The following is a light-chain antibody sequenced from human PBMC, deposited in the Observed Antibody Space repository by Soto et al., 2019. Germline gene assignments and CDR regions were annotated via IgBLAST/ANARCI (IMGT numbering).Light chain of an antibody. CDR1: SSDVGAYNY. CDR2: EVY. CDR3: TSYAGSNNVI. Sequence: ALTQPPSASGSPGQSVTISCTGTSSDVGAYNYVSWYQHHPGKAPKLLIYEVYKRASGVPDRFSGFKSGNTASLLVSGLQAEDEADYYCTSYAGSNNVIFGGGTQLTVL. V-gene: IGLV2-8*01. J-gene: IGLJ2*01.